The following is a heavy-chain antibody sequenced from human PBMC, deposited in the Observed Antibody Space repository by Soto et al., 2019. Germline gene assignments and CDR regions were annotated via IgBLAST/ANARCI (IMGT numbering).Heavy chain of an antibody. CDR2: ISSSSSTI. CDR3: ARPEYSSSYYGMHV. Sequence: EVQLVESGGGLVQPGGSLRLSCAASGFTFSSYSMNWVRQAPGKGLEWVSYISSSSSTIYYADFVKGRFTISRDNAKNSLDLQKNSLRDEDTAVYYCARPEYSSSYYGMHVWGPGTTVTVSS. D-gene: IGHD6-6*01. CDR1: GFTFSSYS. V-gene: IGHV3-48*02. J-gene: IGHJ6*02.